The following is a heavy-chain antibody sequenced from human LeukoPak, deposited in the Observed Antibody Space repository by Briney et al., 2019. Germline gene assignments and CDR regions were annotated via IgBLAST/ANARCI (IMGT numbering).Heavy chain of an antibody. CDR1: GFTFSSYA. V-gene: IGHV3-30-3*01. CDR3: ARDRYYGSGSYLDY. Sequence: GGSLRLSCAASGFTFSSYAMHWGRQAPGKGLGWVAVISYDGSNKYYADSVKGRFTISRDNSKNTLYLQMNSLRAEDTAVYYCARDRYYGSGSYLDYWGQGTLVTVSS. CDR2: ISYDGSNK. J-gene: IGHJ4*02. D-gene: IGHD3-10*01.